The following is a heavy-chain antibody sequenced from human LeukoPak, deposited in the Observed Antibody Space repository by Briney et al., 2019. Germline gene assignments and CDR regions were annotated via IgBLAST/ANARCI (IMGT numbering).Heavy chain of an antibody. CDR3: AREGGAGSYCSGGSCSGDWFDP. Sequence: ASVKVSCKASGYTFTSYGISWVRQAPGQGLEWMGIINPSGGSTSYAQKFQGRVTMTRDTSTSTVYMELSSLRSEDTAVYYCAREGGAGSYCSGGSCSGDWFDPWGQGTLVTVSS. V-gene: IGHV1-46*01. CDR2: INPSGGST. CDR1: GYTFTSYG. J-gene: IGHJ5*02. D-gene: IGHD2-15*01.